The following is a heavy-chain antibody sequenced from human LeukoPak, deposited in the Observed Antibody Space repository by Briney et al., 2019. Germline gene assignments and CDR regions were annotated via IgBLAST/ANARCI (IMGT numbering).Heavy chain of an antibody. CDR1: GYTFTGYY. CDR2: INPNSGGT. CDR3: ARDLWGHGVAGTGY. Sequence: ASVKVSCKASGYTFTGYYMHWVRQAPGQGLEWIGWINPNSGGTNYAQKFQGRVTMTRDTSISTAYMELSRLRSDDTAVYYCARDLWGHGVAGTGYWDQGTLVTVSS. V-gene: IGHV1-2*02. J-gene: IGHJ4*02. D-gene: IGHD6-19*01.